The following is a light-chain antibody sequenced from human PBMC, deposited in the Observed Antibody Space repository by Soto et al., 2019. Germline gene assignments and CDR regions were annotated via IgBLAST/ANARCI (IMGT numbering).Light chain of an antibody. J-gene: IGKJ5*01. CDR1: QSVSSY. CDR2: DAS. CDR3: QQYNNLPPIT. V-gene: IGKV3-11*01. Sequence: EIVLALSPAAVSLSTGERATLSCRASQSVSSYLAWYQQKPGQAPRLLIYDASNRATGIPARFSGSGSGTDFTLTISSLEPEDFAVYYCQQYNNLPPITSGQGGRPEIK.